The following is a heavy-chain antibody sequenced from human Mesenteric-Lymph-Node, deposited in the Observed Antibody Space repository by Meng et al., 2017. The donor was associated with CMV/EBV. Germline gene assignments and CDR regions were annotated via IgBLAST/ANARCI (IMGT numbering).Heavy chain of an antibody. CDR3: ARDNRADAFDV. Sequence: GESLKISCAASGFTFKTSWMTWVRQSPEKGLEWVANIKEDGSEIVYVDSVKGRFTVSRDNSENTLYLQMNSLRPDDTAIYYCARDNRADAFDVWGQGTVVTVSS. CDR2: IKEDGSEI. V-gene: IGHV3-7*01. J-gene: IGHJ3*01. CDR1: GFTFKTSW.